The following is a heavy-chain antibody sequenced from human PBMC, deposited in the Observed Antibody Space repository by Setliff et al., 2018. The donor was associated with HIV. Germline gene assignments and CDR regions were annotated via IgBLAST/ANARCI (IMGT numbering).Heavy chain of an antibody. CDR2: INHSGST. J-gene: IGHJ4*02. CDR3: ARSLDSDFLYYFDS. V-gene: IGHV4-34*01. CDR1: GGSFSGYY. Sequence: SETLSLTCAVYGGSFSGYYWNWIRQPPGKGLEWIGEINHSGSTKFNPSLKSRVTISVDTSNNQFSLKMTSVTAAGTAVYYCARSLDSDFLYYFDSWGQGTRGTVSS. D-gene: IGHD3-10*01.